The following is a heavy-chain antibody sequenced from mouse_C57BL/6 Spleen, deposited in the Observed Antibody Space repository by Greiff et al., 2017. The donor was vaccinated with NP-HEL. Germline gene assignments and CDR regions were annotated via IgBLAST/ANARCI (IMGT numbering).Heavy chain of an antibody. J-gene: IGHJ2*01. CDR3: AIIPYFDY. D-gene: IGHD1-1*01. Sequence: QVQLKQSGAELARPGASVKLSCKASGYTFTSYGISWVKQRPGQGLEWIGEIYPRSGNTYYNEKFKGKATLTADKSSSTAYMELRSLTSEDSAVYFCAIIPYFDYWGQGTTLTVSS. CDR2: IYPRSGNT. CDR1: GYTFTSYG. V-gene: IGHV1-81*01.